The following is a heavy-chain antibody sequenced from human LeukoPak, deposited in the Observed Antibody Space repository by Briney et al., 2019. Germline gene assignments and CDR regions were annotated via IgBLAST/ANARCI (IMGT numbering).Heavy chain of an antibody. Sequence: SETLSLTCTVSGGSLTNYFWGWIRLTPGKGLEWIGRIYTSGTTHYNPSLKSRVTMSVDTSKNQFSLKLSSVTAADTAVYYCARLSTVTTSFDYWGQGTLVTVSS. CDR3: ARLSTVTTSFDY. CDR1: GGSLTNYF. CDR2: IYTSGTT. D-gene: IGHD4-17*01. V-gene: IGHV4-4*07. J-gene: IGHJ4*02.